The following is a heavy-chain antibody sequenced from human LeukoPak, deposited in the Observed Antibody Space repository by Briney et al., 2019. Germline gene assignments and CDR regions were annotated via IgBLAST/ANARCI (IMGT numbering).Heavy chain of an antibody. CDR2: IYYSGST. CDR3: ASVGDYGGNGDAFDI. D-gene: IGHD4/OR15-4a*01. V-gene: IGHV4-59*01. CDR1: GGSISSYY. J-gene: IGHJ3*02. Sequence: SETLSLTCTVSGGSISSYYWSWIRQPPGKGLEWIGYIYYSGSTNYNPSLKRRATISVDTSKNQFSLKLSSVTAADTAVYYCASVGDYGGNGDAFDIWGQGTMVTVSS.